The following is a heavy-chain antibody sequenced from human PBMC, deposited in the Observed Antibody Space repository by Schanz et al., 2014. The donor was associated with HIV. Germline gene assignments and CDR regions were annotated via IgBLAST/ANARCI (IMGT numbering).Heavy chain of an antibody. J-gene: IGHJ2*01. CDR3: VRAASFHFDKEGYYRNWYFDF. D-gene: IGHD1-26*01. CDR1: GYTFSDYD. Sequence: QVQLVQSGAEVKKPGASVRVSCETSGYTFSDYDINWVRQAPGQGLEWMGWVNPESGNTGIADKFLGRLSLTRFTSTGTAYMELDSLRSEDTAIYYCVRAASFHFDKEGYYRNWYFDFWGRGTLVAVSS. V-gene: IGHV1-8*02. CDR2: VNPESGNT.